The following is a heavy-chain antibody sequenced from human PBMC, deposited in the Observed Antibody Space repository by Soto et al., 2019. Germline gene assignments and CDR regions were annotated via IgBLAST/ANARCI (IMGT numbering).Heavy chain of an antibody. Sequence: EVQLVESGGGLVQPGRSLRLSCAASGFTFDDYAMHWVRQAPGKGLEWGSGISGNSGSIGYADSVKGRFTISRDNAQNYRYLQMNSLRAEDTALYYCAKDSDSSGWYGSNSAFDIWGQGTMVTVSS. CDR1: GFTFDDYA. V-gene: IGHV3-9*01. J-gene: IGHJ3*02. CDR2: ISGNSGSI. D-gene: IGHD6-19*01. CDR3: AKDSDSSGWYGSNSAFDI.